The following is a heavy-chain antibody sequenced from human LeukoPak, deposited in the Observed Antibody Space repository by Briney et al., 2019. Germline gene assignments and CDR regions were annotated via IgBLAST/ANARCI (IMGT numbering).Heavy chain of an antibody. V-gene: IGHV3-74*01. Sequence: GGSLRLSCAASGFTFSTYTMNWVRQAPGKGLVLVSRINRDGSYTNYADSVKGRFTISRDNAKNTLYLQMNSLRAEDTAVYYCARDSYSSPDYWGQGTLVTVSS. CDR1: GFTFSTYT. CDR3: ARDSYSSPDY. J-gene: IGHJ4*02. CDR2: INRDGSYT. D-gene: IGHD6-13*01.